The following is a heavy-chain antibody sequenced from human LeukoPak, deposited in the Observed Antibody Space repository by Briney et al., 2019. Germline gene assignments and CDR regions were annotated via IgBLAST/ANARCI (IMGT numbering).Heavy chain of an antibody. CDR2: ITTSGST. CDR1: GGSISSGNYY. Sequence: SQTLSLTCTVSGGSISSGNYYWSWIRQPAGKGLEWIGRITTSGSTNYDPSLKSRVIISIDTSKNQFSLKLSSVTAADTAVYYCAGGAQPFDNWGQGTLVTVSS. D-gene: IGHD1-1*01. J-gene: IGHJ4*02. CDR3: AGGAQPFDN. V-gene: IGHV4-61*02.